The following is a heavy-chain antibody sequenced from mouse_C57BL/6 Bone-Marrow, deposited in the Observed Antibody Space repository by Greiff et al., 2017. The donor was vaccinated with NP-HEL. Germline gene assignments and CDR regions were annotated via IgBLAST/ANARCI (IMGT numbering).Heavy chain of an antibody. V-gene: IGHV5-6*01. D-gene: IGHD2-4*01. CDR1: GFTFSSYG. CDR3: SASPRCDYDVDY. J-gene: IGHJ2*01. Sequence: VKVVESGGDLVKPGGSLKLSCAASGFTFSSYGMSWVRQTPDTRLVWVATISSGGSYTYYPDSVKGRFTLSRDNATHTLYLPLSSLKSEDTAMLACSASPRCDYDVDYWGQGTTLTVSS. CDR2: ISSGGSYT.